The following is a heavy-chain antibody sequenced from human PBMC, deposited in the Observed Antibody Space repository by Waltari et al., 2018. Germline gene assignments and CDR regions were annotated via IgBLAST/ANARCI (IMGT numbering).Heavy chain of an antibody. CDR3: ARVWFHSGFDF. Sequence: QVQLVQSGPEVKNPGASVKVSCKTSGYTTGNYIHWVRQAPGQGLEWLGLINPNSGGTDYAEKFQDRVTLTRDTSISTVYMELSSLRSDDTAVYYCARVWFHSGFDFWGQGTLVAVTS. CDR1: GYTTGNY. D-gene: IGHD1-26*01. CDR2: INPNSGGT. J-gene: IGHJ4*02. V-gene: IGHV1-2*02.